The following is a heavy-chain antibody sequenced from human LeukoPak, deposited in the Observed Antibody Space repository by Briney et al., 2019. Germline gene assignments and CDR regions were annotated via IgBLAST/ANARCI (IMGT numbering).Heavy chain of an antibody. Sequence: ASVKVSCKASGYTFTSYYMYWVRQAPGQGLEWMGIINPSGGSTSYAQKFQGRVTLTRDMSTSTVYMELSSLRSEDTAVYYCARVGSETFDYWGQGTLVTVSS. D-gene: IGHD2-15*01. CDR3: ARVGSETFDY. CDR1: GYTFTSYY. J-gene: IGHJ4*02. V-gene: IGHV1-46*01. CDR2: INPSGGST.